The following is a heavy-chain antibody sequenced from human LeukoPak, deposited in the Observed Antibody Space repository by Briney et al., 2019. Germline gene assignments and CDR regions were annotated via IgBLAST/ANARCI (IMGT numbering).Heavy chain of an antibody. V-gene: IGHV1-8*01. CDR3: ARRLAAARAGNWFDP. Sequence: ASVKVSCKASGYTFINDDINWVRQATGQGLEWMGWMNPNSANTGYAQKFQGRVTMTRNTSISTAYMELSSLRSEDTAVYYCARRLAAARAGNWFDPWGQGTLVTVSS. D-gene: IGHD6-13*01. CDR1: GYTFINDD. CDR2: MNPNSANT. J-gene: IGHJ5*02.